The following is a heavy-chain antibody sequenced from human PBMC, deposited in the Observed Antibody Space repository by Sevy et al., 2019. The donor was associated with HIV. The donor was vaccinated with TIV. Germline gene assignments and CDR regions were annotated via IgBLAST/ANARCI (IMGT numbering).Heavy chain of an antibody. D-gene: IGHD3-16*02. CDR2: IRSISDGGTT. V-gene: IGHV3-15*01. CDR1: GFTFSNAW. CDR3: TTGGTFGGVIVDF. Sequence: GGSLRLSCTASGFTFSNAWMTWVRQAPGKGLEWVGRIRSISDGGTTDYAAPVKERFTISRENSKNTLSLQMNSLKNEDTAVYYCTTGGTFGGVIVDFWGRGTLVTVSS. J-gene: IGHJ4*02.